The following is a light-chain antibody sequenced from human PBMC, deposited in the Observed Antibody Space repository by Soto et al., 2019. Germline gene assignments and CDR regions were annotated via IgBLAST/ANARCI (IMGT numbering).Light chain of an antibody. CDR2: AIS. J-gene: IGKJ5*01. CDR3: QQHSDWPIT. V-gene: IGKV3-15*01. CDR1: QSINSN. Sequence: EIVMTQSQATLSVSPGERATLSCRASQSINSNYLAWYQQKPGQAPSLLMYAISTRATGIPARFSGSGSGTEFTLTISSLQSEDFAVYYCQQHSDWPITFGQGTRLEIK.